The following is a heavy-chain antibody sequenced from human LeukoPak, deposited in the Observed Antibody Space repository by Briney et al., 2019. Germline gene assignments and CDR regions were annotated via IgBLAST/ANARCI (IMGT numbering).Heavy chain of an antibody. CDR2: IYTSGFT. CDR1: GGSIISYY. V-gene: IGHV4-4*07. Sequence: SETLSLTCTVSGGSIISYYWSWIRQPAGKGLEWIGRIYTSGFTNYNPSFRSRVTMSADTSKNQFSLKLSSVTAADTAVYYCARVRLSYYYMDVWGKGTTVTVSS. J-gene: IGHJ6*03. CDR3: ARVRLSYYYMDV. D-gene: IGHD2/OR15-2a*01.